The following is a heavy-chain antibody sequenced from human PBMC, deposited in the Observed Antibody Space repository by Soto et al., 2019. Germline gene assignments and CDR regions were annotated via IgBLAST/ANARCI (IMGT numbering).Heavy chain of an antibody. CDR1: GYTFTGYY. D-gene: IGHD1-26*01. CDR2: INPNSGGT. Sequence: VASVKVSCKASGYTFTGYYMHWVRQAPGQGLEWMGWINPNSGGTNYAQKFQGRVTMTRDTSISTAYMELSRLRTDDSAAYYCARGWELIHFYFDSWGQGALVTVSS. CDR3: ARGWELIHFYFDS. J-gene: IGHJ4*02. V-gene: IGHV1-2*02.